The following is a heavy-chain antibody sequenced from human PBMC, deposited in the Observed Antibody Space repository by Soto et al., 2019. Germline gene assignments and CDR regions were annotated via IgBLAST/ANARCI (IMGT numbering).Heavy chain of an antibody. J-gene: IGHJ6*02. V-gene: IGHV4-61*01. CDR2: IYYSGST. Sequence: SETLSLTCTVSGDSVRSRSYYWSWIRQPPGKGLEWIGYIYYSGSTNYNPSLKSRVTISVDTSKNQFSLKLSSVTAADTAVYYCARGGYCSGGSCSDYYGMDVWGQGTTVTVSS. D-gene: IGHD2-15*01. CDR1: GDSVRSRSYY. CDR3: ARGGYCSGGSCSDYYGMDV.